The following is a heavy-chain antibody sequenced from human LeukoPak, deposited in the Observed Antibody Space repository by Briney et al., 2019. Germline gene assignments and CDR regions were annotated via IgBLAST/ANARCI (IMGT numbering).Heavy chain of an antibody. D-gene: IGHD3-10*01. CDR3: ARGLRGWSGGAHTWYYFDY. CDR1: GGSISSGSYY. CDR2: IYTSGST. V-gene: IGHV4-61*02. J-gene: IGHJ4*02. Sequence: SQTLSLTCTVSGGSISSGSYYWSWIRQPAGKGLEWIGRIYTSGSTNYNPSLKSRVTISVDTSKNQFSLKLTSVTAADTAVYYCARGLRGWSGGAHTWYYFDYWGQGTLVTVSS.